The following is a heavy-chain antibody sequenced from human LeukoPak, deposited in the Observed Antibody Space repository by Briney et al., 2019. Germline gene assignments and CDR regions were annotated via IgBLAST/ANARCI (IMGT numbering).Heavy chain of an antibody. Sequence: PGGSLRLSCAASGFTFSSYWMSWVRQAPGKGLEWVANIKQDGSEKYYVDSVKGRFTISRDNAKNSLCLQMNSLRAEDTAVYYCARAQSSSWDHYFDYWGQGTLVTVSS. CDR2: IKQDGSEK. CDR1: GFTFSSYW. V-gene: IGHV3-7*01. CDR3: ARAQSSSWDHYFDY. D-gene: IGHD6-13*01. J-gene: IGHJ4*02.